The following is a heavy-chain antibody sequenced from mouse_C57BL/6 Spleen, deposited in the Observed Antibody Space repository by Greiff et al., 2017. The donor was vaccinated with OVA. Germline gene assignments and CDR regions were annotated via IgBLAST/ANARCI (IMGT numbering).Heavy chain of an antibody. V-gene: IGHV1-81*01. CDR2: IYPRSGIT. D-gene: IGHD2-4*01. CDR3: ARAEGLRKSFDY. J-gene: IGHJ2*01. CDR1: GYTFTSYG. Sequence: QVQLQQSGAELARPGASVKLSCKASGYTFTSYGISWVKQRTGQGLEWIGEIYPRSGITYYNEKFKGKATLTADKSSSTAYMELRSLTSEDSAVYFCARAEGLRKSFDYWGQGTTLTVSS.